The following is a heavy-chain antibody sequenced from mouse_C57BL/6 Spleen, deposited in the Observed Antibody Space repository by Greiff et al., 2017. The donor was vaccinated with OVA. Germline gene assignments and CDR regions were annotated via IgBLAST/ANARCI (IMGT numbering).Heavy chain of an antibody. CDR2: INYDGSST. V-gene: IGHV5-16*01. CDR1: GFTFSDYY. J-gene: IGHJ2*01. CDR3: ARESNYFDY. Sequence: EVKLVESEGGLVQPGRSMKLSCTASGFTFSDYYMAWVRQVPEKGLEWVANINYDGSSTYYLDSLKSRFIISRDNAKNILYLQMSSLKSEDTATYYCARESNYFDYWGQGTTLTVSS.